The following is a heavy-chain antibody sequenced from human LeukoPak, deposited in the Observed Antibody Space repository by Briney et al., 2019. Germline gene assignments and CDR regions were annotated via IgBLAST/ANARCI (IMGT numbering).Heavy chain of an antibody. J-gene: IGHJ5*02. CDR2: IYYSGST. CDR3: ARHGGTMVRGVTPTYGWFDP. D-gene: IGHD3-10*01. V-gene: IGHV4-39*01. CDR1: GGSISSSSYY. Sequence: SETLSLTCTVSGGSISSSSYYWGWIRQPPGKGLEWIGSIYYSGSTYYNPSLKSRVTISVDTSKNQFSLKLSSVTAADTAVYYCARHGGTMVRGVTPTYGWFDPWGQGTLVTVSS.